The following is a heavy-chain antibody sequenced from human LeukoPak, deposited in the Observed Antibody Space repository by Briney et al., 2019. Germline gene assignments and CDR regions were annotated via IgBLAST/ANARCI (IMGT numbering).Heavy chain of an antibody. CDR2: IYYSGST. V-gene: IGHV4-61*01. D-gene: IGHD3-9*01. J-gene: IGHJ4*02. Sequence: SETLSLTCTVSGGSVSSGSYYWSWIRQPPGKGLEWIGYIYYSGSTNYNPSLKSRVTIPVDTSKNQFSLKLSSVTAADTAVYYCARVRVLTGYYLFDYWGQGTLVTVSS. CDR3: ARVRVLTGYYLFDY. CDR1: GGSVSSGSYY.